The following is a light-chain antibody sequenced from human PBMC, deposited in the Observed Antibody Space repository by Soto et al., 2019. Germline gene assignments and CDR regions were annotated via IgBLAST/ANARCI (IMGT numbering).Light chain of an antibody. V-gene: IGKV1-39*01. CDR3: QQYNSYSPWT. CDR2: AAS. CDR1: QSISSY. J-gene: IGKJ1*01. Sequence: DVQMTQSPSSLSASVGDRVTITCRASQSISSYLNWYHQKPGKAPKLLIYAASSLQSGVPSRFSGSGSGTEFTLTISSLQPEDFAIYYCQQYNSYSPWTFGQGTKVDIK.